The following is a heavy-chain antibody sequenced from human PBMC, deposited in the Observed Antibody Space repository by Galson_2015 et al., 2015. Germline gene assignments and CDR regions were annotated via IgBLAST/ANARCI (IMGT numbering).Heavy chain of an antibody. D-gene: IGHD2-15*01. Sequence: PALVKPTQTLTLTCTFSGFSLSTSGVGVGWIRQPPGKALEWLALIYWNDDKRYSPSLKSRLTITKDTSKNQVVLTMTNMDPVDTATYYCAHNSGFLGYQTPMSRRIFEAFDIWGQGTMVTVSS. J-gene: IGHJ3*02. V-gene: IGHV2-5*01. CDR1: GFSLSTSGVG. CDR2: IYWNDDK. CDR3: AHNSGFLGYQTPMSRRIFEAFDI.